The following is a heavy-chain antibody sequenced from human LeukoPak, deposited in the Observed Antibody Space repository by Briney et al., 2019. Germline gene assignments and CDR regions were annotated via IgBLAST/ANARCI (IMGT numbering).Heavy chain of an antibody. CDR3: ASISGSWYEYWYFDL. J-gene: IGHJ2*01. V-gene: IGHV4-39*07. Sequence: SETLSLTCTVSGGSISSSSYYWGWIRQPPGKGLEWIGRIYYSGSTSYNPSLKSRVTISVDTSKNQFSLKLSSVTAADTAVYYCASISGSWYEYWYFDLWGRGTLVTVSS. D-gene: IGHD6-13*01. CDR1: GGSISSSSYY. CDR2: IYYSGST.